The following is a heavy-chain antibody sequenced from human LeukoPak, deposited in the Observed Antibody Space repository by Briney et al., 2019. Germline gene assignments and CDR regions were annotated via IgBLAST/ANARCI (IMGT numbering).Heavy chain of an antibody. J-gene: IGHJ3*02. D-gene: IGHD3-9*01. V-gene: IGHV3-23*01. CDR2: ISGSGGST. Sequence: GGPLRLSCAASGFTFSSYAMSWVRQAPGKGLEWVSAISGSGGSTYYADSVKGRFTISRDNSKNTLYLQMNSLRAEDTAVYYCAKSGLRYFDWLSPYAFDIWGQGTMVTVSS. CDR1: GFTFSSYA. CDR3: AKSGLRYFDWLSPYAFDI.